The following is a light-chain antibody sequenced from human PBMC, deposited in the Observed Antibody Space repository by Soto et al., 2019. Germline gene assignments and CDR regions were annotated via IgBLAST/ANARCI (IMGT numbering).Light chain of an antibody. CDR1: SRHSSYI. CDR3: ETWDNNTWV. CDR2: VEGSGSY. V-gene: IGLV4-60*02. Sequence: QSVLTQSSSASASLGSSVKLTYTLSSRHSSYIIAWHQQQPGKAPRCLMKVEGSGSYNKGSGVPDRFSGSSSGADRYLTISNLQFEDEADYFCETWDNNTWVFGGGTKLTVL. J-gene: IGLJ3*02.